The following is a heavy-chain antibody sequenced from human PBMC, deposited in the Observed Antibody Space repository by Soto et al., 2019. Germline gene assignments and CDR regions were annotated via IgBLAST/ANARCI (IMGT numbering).Heavy chain of an antibody. CDR1: GGTFSSYT. V-gene: IGHV1-69*02. Sequence: QVQLVQSGAEVKKPGSSVKVSCKASGGTFSSYTISWVRQAPGQGLEWMGRIIPILGIANYAQKFQGRVTITADKSTCTAFMEMISLSSGDTAVVWCASAGYSYCWNPKFEHLGQGTLVTVPS. D-gene: IGHD5-18*01. CDR3: ASAGYSYCWNPKFEH. CDR2: IIPILGIA. J-gene: IGHJ4*02.